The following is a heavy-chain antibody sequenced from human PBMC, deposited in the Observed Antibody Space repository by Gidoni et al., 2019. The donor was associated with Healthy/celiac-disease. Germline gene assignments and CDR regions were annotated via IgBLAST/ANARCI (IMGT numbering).Heavy chain of an antibody. CDR2: ISGSGGST. J-gene: IGHJ4*02. CDR1: GFTFSSYA. CDR3: ANPPVVVPAATYSYGLGSPLY. V-gene: IGHV3-23*01. D-gene: IGHD2-2*01. Sequence: EVQLLESGGGLVQPGGSLRLSCAASGFTFSSYAMSCVRQGPGKGLEWVSAISGSGGSTYYADSVKSRFTISRDNTKNTLYLKMNSLRAEDTAVYYWANPPVVVPAATYSYGLGSPLYWGQGTLVTVSS.